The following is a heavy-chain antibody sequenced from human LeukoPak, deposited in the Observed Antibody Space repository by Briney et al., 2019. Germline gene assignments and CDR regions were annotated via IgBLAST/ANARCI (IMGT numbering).Heavy chain of an antibody. CDR1: GYTFTSYG. V-gene: IGHV1-18*01. CDR3: ARDSRRGYYDFWSGVSRYFDY. Sequence: ASVKVSCKASGYTFTSYGISWVRQAPGQGLEWMGWFSAYNGNTNYAQKLQGRVTMTTDTSTSTAYMELRSLRSDDTAVYYCARDSRRGYYDFWSGVSRYFDYWGQGTLVTVSS. J-gene: IGHJ4*02. CDR2: FSAYNGNT. D-gene: IGHD3-3*01.